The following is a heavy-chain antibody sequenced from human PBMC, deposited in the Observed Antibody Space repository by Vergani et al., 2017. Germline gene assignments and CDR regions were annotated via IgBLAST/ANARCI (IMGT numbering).Heavy chain of an antibody. Sequence: QVQLVQSGAEVKKPGSSVKVSCKASGATFRSNTISWVRQVPGQGLEWMGRIIPVLGKTKYAQDFQGRLTLTADTSTSTAYMELTSLRSQDTAVYYCARDPRGYCGDPEDYYYGMDVWGEGTTVTVSS. CDR2: IIPVLGKT. J-gene: IGHJ6*02. V-gene: IGHV1-69*08. D-gene: IGHD2-21*01. CDR3: ARDPRGYCGDPEDYYYGMDV. CDR1: GATFRSNT.